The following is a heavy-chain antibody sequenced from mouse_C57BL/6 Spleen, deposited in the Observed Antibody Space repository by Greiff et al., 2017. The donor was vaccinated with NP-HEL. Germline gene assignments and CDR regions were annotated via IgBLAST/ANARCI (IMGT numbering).Heavy chain of an antibody. CDR1: GFSLTSYG. CDR3: AKERGYGSRYFDV. CDR2: IWRGGST. V-gene: IGHV2-5*01. D-gene: IGHD1-1*01. J-gene: IGHJ1*03. Sequence: VKLQESGPGLVQPSQSLSITCTVSGFSLTSYGVHWVRQSPGKGLEWLGVIWRGGSTDYNAAFMSRLSITKDNSKSQVFFKMNSLQADDTAIYYCAKERGYGSRYFDVWGTGTTVTVSS.